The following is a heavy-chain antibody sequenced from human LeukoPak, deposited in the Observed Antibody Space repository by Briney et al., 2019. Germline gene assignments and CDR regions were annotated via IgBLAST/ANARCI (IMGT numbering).Heavy chain of an antibody. J-gene: IGHJ6*03. V-gene: IGHV1-69*06. CDR3: ARRGYDRSHYSTYYMDV. D-gene: IGHD5-12*01. CDR2: IIIMFDTA. Sequence: SVKVSCKTSGYTFTDYDITWVRQAPGQGPEWMGGIIIMFDTANYAQNFQGRVTITADKSTSTVYMEVNNLRSEDTAVYFCARRGYDRSHYSTYYMDVWGNGTAVTVSS. CDR1: GYTFTDYD.